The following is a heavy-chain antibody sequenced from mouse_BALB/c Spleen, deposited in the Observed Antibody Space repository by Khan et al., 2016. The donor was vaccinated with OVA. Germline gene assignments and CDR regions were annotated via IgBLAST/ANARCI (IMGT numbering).Heavy chain of an antibody. J-gene: IGHJ4*01. CDR1: GYTFTSYW. V-gene: IGHV1S41*01. CDR2: IAPGSGSS. CDR3: ERENYYGGTWYAMDY. Sequence: DLVKPGASVKLSCKASGYTFTSYWINWIKQRPGQGLEWIGRIAPGSGSSSYNEIFKGKVTLTLDTSSSTAYLQLSSLSSEDSAFSSWERENYYGGTWYAMDYWGQGTSVTVSS. D-gene: IGHD1-1*01.